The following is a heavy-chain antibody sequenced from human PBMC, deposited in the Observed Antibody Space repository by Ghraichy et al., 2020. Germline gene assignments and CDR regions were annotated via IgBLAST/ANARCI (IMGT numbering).Heavy chain of an antibody. CDR1: GCSISSYY. V-gene: IGHV4-59*01. Sequence: SETLSLTCTVSGCSISSYYRSWIRQPPGKGLEWIGSIYYSGSTNYNPSHKSRVTISVDTSKNQFSLKLSSVTAADTAVYYCARDRGIVGALDAFDIWGQGTMVTVSS. CDR3: ARDRGIVGALDAFDI. J-gene: IGHJ3*02. D-gene: IGHD1-26*01. CDR2: IYYSGST.